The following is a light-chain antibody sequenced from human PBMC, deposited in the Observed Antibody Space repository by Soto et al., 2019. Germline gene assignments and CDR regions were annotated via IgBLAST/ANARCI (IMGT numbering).Light chain of an antibody. Sequence: QSALTQPASVSGSPGQSITISCTGTGSDVGGYNYVSWYQQHPGKAPKVMIYDVSNRPSGVSNRFSGSKSGNTASLTISGLQAEDEADYYCSSYTSDSTPLVFGGGTKVTV. CDR1: GSDVGGYNY. J-gene: IGLJ2*01. CDR2: DVS. V-gene: IGLV2-14*01. CDR3: SSYTSDSTPLV.